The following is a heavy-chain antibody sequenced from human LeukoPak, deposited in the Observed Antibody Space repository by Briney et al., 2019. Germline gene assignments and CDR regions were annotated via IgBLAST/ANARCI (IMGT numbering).Heavy chain of an antibody. J-gene: IGHJ1*01. CDR1: GFTFSTYA. D-gene: IGHD3-22*01. CDR3: AKDLVDTSGYYYVGYFQH. V-gene: IGHV3-23*01. CDR2: ISGSGGST. Sequence: GGSLRLSCAASGFTFSTYAMSWVRQAPGKGLEWVSSISGSGGSTHNADSVKGRFTISRDNSKNTLYLQMNSLRAEDTAVYYCAKDLVDTSGYYYVGYFQHWGQGTLVTVSS.